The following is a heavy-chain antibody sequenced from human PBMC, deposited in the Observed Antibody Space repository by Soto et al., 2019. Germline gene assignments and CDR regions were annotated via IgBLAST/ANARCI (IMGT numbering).Heavy chain of an antibody. Sequence: GGSLSLSCACSDFTFTRCSMNWVRQAPGKGLEWVSSISSTTNYIYYGDSMKGRFTISRDNAKNSLYLEMNSLRAEDTAVYYSARGGYNDILTHIEYGYFLDSWGQGTLVTVSS. J-gene: IGHJ4*02. D-gene: IGHD3-9*01. CDR1: DFTFTRCS. V-gene: IGHV3-21*06. CDR3: ARGGYNDILTHIEYGYFLDS. CDR2: ISSTTNYI.